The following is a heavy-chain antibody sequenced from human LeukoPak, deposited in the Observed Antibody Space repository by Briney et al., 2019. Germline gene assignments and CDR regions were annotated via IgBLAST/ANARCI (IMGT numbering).Heavy chain of an antibody. J-gene: IGHJ4*02. V-gene: IGHV3-74*01. CDR1: GFTFSIYW. D-gene: IGHD3-22*01. Sequence: GGSLRLSCAASGFTFSIYWMHWVRHAPGKGLMWVSRINSAGSSTSYADSVKGRFTISRDNAKNSLYLQMNSLRAEDTALYYCARDWDYYDLGGKSMWDYWGQGTLVTVSS. CDR2: INSAGSST. CDR3: ARDWDYYDLGGKSMWDY.